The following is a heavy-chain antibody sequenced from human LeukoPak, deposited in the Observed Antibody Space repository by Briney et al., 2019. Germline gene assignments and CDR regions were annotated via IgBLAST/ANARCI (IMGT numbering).Heavy chain of an antibody. V-gene: IGHV4-4*07. CDR3: ASLNDYDFWFDP. Sequence: SGTLSLTCAVSGGSISSYYWSWIRQPAGKGLEWIGRIYTSGSTNYNPSLKSRVTMSVDTSKNQFSLKLSSVTAADTAVYYCASLNDYDFWFDPWGQGTLVTVSS. CDR1: GGSISSYY. CDR2: IYTSGST. J-gene: IGHJ5*02. D-gene: IGHD4-17*01.